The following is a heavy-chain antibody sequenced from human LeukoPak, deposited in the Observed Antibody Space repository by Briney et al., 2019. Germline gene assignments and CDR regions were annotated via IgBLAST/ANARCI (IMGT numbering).Heavy chain of an antibody. CDR1: GGSISGYY. CDR2: TYYSGSGST. CDR3: ARRGGHGGSFDY. D-gene: IGHD4-23*01. Sequence: SETLSLTCTVSGGSISGYYWSWIRQPPGKGLGWIGYTYYSGSGSTNYNPSLKSRVTISVDTSKNQFSLKLSSVTAADTAVYYCARRGGHGGSFDYWGQGTLVTVSS. J-gene: IGHJ4*02. V-gene: IGHV4-59*08.